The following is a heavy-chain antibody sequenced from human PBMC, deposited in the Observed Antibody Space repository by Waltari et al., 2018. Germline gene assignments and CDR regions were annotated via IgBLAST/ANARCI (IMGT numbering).Heavy chain of an antibody. CDR2: IYYSGST. CDR1: GGSISSYY. J-gene: IGHJ3*02. Sequence: QVQLQESGPGLVKPSETLSLTCTVSGGSISSYYWSWIRQPPGKGLEWIGYIYYSGSTNYNPSLKSRVTISVDTSKNQFSLKLSSVTAADTAVYYCARDLRGGDLPDAFDIWGQGTMVTVSS. D-gene: IGHD2-21*02. V-gene: IGHV4-59*01. CDR3: ARDLRGGDLPDAFDI.